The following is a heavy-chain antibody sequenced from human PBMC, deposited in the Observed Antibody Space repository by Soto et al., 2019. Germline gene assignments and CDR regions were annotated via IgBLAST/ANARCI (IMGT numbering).Heavy chain of an antibody. CDR1: GYNFAGYW. Sequence: GESLKISCKGSGYNFAGYWIAWVRQMPGKGLELMGIIYPSDSDTIYRPSFQGHVTISADKSISSAYLQWSSLRASDTAMYYCARGGVSTRTFDYWGQGTPVTVSS. J-gene: IGHJ4*02. V-gene: IGHV5-51*01. CDR3: ARGGVSTRTFDY. D-gene: IGHD3-3*01. CDR2: IYPSDSDT.